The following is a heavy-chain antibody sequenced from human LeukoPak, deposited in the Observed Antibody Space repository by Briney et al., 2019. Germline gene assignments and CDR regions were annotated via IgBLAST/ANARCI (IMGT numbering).Heavy chain of an antibody. CDR2: INPNSGGT. CDR3: ARDPRGDYGGNFPYYYYYYMDV. D-gene: IGHD4-23*01. Sequence: ASVNVSYKASGYTFTGYYMHWVRPAPGQGLEWMGWINPNSGGTNYAQKFQGRVTTTRDTSISTAYMELSRLRSDDTAVYYCARDPRGDYGGNFPYYYYYYMDVWGKGTTVTVSS. J-gene: IGHJ6*03. V-gene: IGHV1-2*02. CDR1: GYTFTGYY.